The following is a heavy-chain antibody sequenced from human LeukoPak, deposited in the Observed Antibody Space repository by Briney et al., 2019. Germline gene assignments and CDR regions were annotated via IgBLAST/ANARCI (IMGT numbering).Heavy chain of an antibody. CDR2: ISGSGGST. CDR1: GFTFSSYA. CDR3: AKVGLIAAAGTAGVFDY. J-gene: IGHJ4*02. V-gene: IGHV3-23*01. D-gene: IGHD6-13*01. Sequence: GGSLRLSCAASGFTFSSYAMSWVRQAPGKGLEWVSAISGSGGSTYYADSVKGRFTISRDNSKNTLYLQMNSLRAEDTAVYYCAKVGLIAAAGTAGVFDYCGQGALVTVSS.